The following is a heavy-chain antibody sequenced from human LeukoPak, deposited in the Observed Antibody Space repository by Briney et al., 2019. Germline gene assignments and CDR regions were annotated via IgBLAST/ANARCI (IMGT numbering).Heavy chain of an antibody. V-gene: IGHV1-69*13. CDR3: ASGYCSSTSCYYYYYMDV. D-gene: IGHD2-2*01. Sequence: SVKVSCKASGGTFSSYAISWVRQAPGQGLEWMGGIILIFGTANYAQKFQGRVTITADESTSTAYMELSSLRSEDTAVYYCASGYCSSTSCYYYYYMDVWGKGTTVTVSS. CDR2: IILIFGTA. J-gene: IGHJ6*03. CDR1: GGTFSSYA.